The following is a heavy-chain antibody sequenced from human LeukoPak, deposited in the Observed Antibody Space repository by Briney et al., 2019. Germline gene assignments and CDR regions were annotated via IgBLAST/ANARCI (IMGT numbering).Heavy chain of an antibody. CDR3: ARGYDSSGYYDSAYFDY. CDR1: GGSISSYY. V-gene: IGHV4-59*01. J-gene: IGHJ4*02. D-gene: IGHD3-22*01. CDR2: IYYSGST. Sequence: PETLSLTCTVSGGSISSYYWSWIRQPPGKGLEWIGYIYYSGSTNYNPSLKSRVTISVDTSKNQFSLKLSSVTAADTAVYYCARGYDSSGYYDSAYFDYWGQGTLVTVSS.